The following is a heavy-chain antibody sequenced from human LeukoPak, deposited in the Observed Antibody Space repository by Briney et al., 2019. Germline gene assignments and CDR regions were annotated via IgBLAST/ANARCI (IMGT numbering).Heavy chain of an antibody. V-gene: IGHV3-23*01. J-gene: IGHJ6*03. CDR1: GIIFSSHA. CDR2: ISGSGGNT. D-gene: IGHD5-24*01. Sequence: GGSLRLSCAASGIIFSSHAMSWVRQAPGKGLEWVSLISGSGGNTFYGDSVKGRFTISRDNSNNTLHLQMNSLRAEDTAVYYCAKGGEATMRDGYNYYYYYMEVWGRGTTVTVSS. CDR3: AKGGEATMRDGYNYYYYYMEV.